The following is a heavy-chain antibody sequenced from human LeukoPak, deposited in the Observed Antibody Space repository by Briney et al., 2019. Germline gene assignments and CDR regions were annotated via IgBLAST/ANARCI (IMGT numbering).Heavy chain of an antibody. Sequence: SETLSLTCTVSGGSISSNNYYWGWIRQPPGKGLEWIGTIYYSGNTYYNPSLKSRVTISVDTSKNQFSLKLSSVTAADTAVYYCARDGSSTRNYYDSSGYYLWGQGTLVTVSS. J-gene: IGHJ4*02. D-gene: IGHD3-22*01. CDR3: ARDGSSTRNYYDSSGYYL. CDR2: IYYSGNT. V-gene: IGHV4-39*07. CDR1: GGSISSNNYY.